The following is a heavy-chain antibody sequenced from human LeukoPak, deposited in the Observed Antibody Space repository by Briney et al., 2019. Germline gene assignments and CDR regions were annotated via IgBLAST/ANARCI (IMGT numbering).Heavy chain of an antibody. CDR2: INTDGSRT. CDR1: GFTFSHYW. Sequence: GGSLRLSCAASGFTFSHYWMHWVRQDPGKGLLSVSRINTDGSRTDYADSVKGRFTISRDNAKNTLYLQMDSLRAEDTAVCYCVRGSNDWVGVDYWGQGTLVTVSS. J-gene: IGHJ4*01. D-gene: IGHD6-19*01. CDR3: VRGSNDWVGVDY. V-gene: IGHV3-74*01.